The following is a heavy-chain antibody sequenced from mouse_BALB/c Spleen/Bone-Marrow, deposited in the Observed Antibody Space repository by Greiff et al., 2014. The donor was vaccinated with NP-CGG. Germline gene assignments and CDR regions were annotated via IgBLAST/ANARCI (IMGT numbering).Heavy chain of an antibody. CDR3: ARSYYDYDVGYYFAMDY. J-gene: IGHJ4*01. V-gene: IGHV2-6-7*01. D-gene: IGHD2-4*01. CDR1: GFSLTDYA. CDR2: IWGDGST. Sequence: VMLVESGPGLVSPSQILSFTCTVSGFSLTDYAVNWVRQPPGEGLEWLGMIWGDGSTDYNSALKSRLNIYKDNSQSQVFLKMNSLETDDTARYYCARSYYDYDVGYYFAMDYWGQGTSVTVSS.